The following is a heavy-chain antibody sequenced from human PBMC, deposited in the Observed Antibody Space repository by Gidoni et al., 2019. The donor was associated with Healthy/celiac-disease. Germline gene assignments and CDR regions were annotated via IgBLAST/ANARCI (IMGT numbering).Heavy chain of an antibody. V-gene: IGHV4-34*01. D-gene: IGHD5-18*01. Sequence: QVQLQQWGAGLLKPSETLSLTCAVYVGSFSGYYWSWIRQPPGKGLEWIGEINHSGSTNYNPSLKSRVTISVDTSKNQFSLKLSSVTAADTAVYYCARATKGYSYGKYYFDYWGQGTLVTVSS. CDR1: VGSFSGYY. J-gene: IGHJ4*02. CDR2: INHSGST. CDR3: ARATKGYSYGKYYFDY.